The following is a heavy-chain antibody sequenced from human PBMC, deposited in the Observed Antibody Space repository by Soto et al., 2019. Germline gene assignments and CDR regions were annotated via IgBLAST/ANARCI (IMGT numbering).Heavy chain of an antibody. D-gene: IGHD3-10*01. CDR3: AKSYYGSGSYLTNYYYYYGMDV. CDR1: GFTFSSYA. V-gene: IGHV3-23*01. Sequence: GGSLRLSCAASGFTFSSYAMSWVRQAPGKGLEWVSAISGSGGSTYYADSVKGRFTISRDNSKNTLYMQMNSLRAEDTAVYYCAKSYYGSGSYLTNYYYYYGMDVWGQGTTVTVSS. J-gene: IGHJ6*02. CDR2: ISGSGGST.